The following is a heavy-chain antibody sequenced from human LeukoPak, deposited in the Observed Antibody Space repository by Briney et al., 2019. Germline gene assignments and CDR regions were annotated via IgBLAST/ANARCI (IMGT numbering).Heavy chain of an antibody. J-gene: IGHJ6*03. CDR3: AKAGSIGNYYYYYMDV. V-gene: IGHV3-11*04. CDR2: ISRSGSTK. Sequence: GGSLRPSCAASGFTFSDYNMRWIRQAPGKGLEWVSSISRSGSTKYYADSVKGRFTISRDNSKNTLYLQMNSLRAEDTAVYYCAKAGSIGNYYYYYMDVWGKGTTVTISS. CDR1: GFTFSDYN. D-gene: IGHD2/OR15-2a*01.